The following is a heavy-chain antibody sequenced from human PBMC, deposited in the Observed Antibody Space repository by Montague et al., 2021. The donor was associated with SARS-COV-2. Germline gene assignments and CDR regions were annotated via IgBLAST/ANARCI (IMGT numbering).Heavy chain of an antibody. J-gene: IGHJ5*02. CDR3: ARALPFGRQPLDT. CDR1: ARSVRRSTR. V-gene: IGHV4-4*02. CDR2: ITCSGGD. Sequence: SETLSLTCAVYARSVRRSTRSQCVSQHLWTALTRHGEITCSGGDNYTPSLKGRASMSIDMSGNQFSLQLTSVTAADTAVYYCARALPFGRQPLDTWGQGTLVTVSS. D-gene: IGHD2-15*01.